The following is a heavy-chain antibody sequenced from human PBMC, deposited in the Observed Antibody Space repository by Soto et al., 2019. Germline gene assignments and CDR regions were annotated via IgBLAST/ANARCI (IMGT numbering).Heavy chain of an antibody. J-gene: IGHJ4*02. Sequence: QVQLQESGPGLVKPSETLSLTCAVSGGSLTGQHWSWIRQPPGKGLKWIAQSVNSGIARYNPSLQSRVAISIDTSKHHSALRLSSVTAADTAVYYCASYIEGNGGRGSWGQGQLVTVSS. V-gene: IGHV4-4*09. CDR3: ASYIEGNGGRGS. CDR1: GGSLTGQH. D-gene: IGHD4-17*01. CDR2: SVNSGIA.